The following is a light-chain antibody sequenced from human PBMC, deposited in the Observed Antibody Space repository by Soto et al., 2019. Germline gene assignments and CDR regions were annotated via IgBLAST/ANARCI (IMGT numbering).Light chain of an antibody. CDR1: QSISSW. Sequence: DIQMTQSPSTLSASVGDRVTITCRASQSISSWLAWYQQKPGKAPKLLNYDASSLESGVPSRFSGSGSGTEFTLTISSLQPDDFATYYCQQYNSYRYTFGQGTKLEIK. CDR2: DAS. J-gene: IGKJ2*01. V-gene: IGKV1-5*01. CDR3: QQYNSYRYT.